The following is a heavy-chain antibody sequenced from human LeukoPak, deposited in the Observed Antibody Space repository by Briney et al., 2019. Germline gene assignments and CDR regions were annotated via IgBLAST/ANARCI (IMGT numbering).Heavy chain of an antibody. J-gene: IGHJ3*02. D-gene: IGHD1-26*01. Sequence: GASVKVSCKASGGTFSSYTISWVRQAPGQGLEWMGRIIPILGIANYAQKFQGRVTITADKSTSTAYMELSSLRSEDTGVYYCASSAATDSGSYHGAFDIWGQGTMVTVSS. V-gene: IGHV1-69*02. CDR2: IIPILGIA. CDR1: GGTFSSYT. CDR3: ASSAATDSGSYHGAFDI.